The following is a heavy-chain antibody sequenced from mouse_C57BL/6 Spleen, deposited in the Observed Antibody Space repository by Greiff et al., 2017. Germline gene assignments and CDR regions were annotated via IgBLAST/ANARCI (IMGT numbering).Heavy chain of an antibody. CDR3: ARWAHCDYFDY. V-gene: IGHV1-66*01. CDR1: GYSFTSYY. CDR2: IYPGSGNT. Sequence: QVHVKQSGPELVKPGASVKISCKASGYSFTSYYIHWVKQRPGQGLEWIGWIYPGSGNTKYNEQFKGKATLTADTSSSTAYMPLSSLTSEDSAVYYCARWAHCDYFDYWGQGTTLTVSS. J-gene: IGHJ2*01.